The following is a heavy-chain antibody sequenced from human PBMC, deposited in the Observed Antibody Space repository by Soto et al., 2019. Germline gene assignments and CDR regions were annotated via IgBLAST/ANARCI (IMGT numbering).Heavy chain of an antibody. CDR2: IYYSGST. V-gene: IGHV4-59*01. D-gene: IGHD5-12*01. J-gene: IGHJ4*02. Sequence: SETLSLTCTVSGGSISTYYWSWIRQPPGKGLEWIGYIYYSGSTNYNPSLKSRVTISVDTSKNQFSLKLSSVTAADTAVYYCAAGGGLPRYDWGQGTLVTFSS. CDR1: GGSISTYY. CDR3: AAGGGLPRYD.